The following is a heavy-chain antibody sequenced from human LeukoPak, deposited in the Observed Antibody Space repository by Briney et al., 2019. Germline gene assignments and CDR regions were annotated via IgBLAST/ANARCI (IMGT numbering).Heavy chain of an antibody. J-gene: IGHJ4*02. Sequence: GGSLRLSCAAAGFTFSSYAMSWVRQAPGKGLEWVSLISGSGGTTYYAYSVKGRFTLSRDNSKNTPYLQMNSLRAEDTAVYYCAKVVAIDKGHFDYWGQGTLVTVSS. CDR1: GFTFSSYA. CDR2: ISGSGGTT. V-gene: IGHV3-23*01. CDR3: AKVVAIDKGHFDY. D-gene: IGHD2-15*01.